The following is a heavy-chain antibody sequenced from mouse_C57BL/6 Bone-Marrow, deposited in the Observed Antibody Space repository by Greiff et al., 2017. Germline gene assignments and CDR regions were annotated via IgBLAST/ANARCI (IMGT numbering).Heavy chain of an antibody. J-gene: IGHJ4*01. V-gene: IGHV14-4*01. CDR2: FDPENGDT. D-gene: IGHD2-2*01. CDR1: GFNINDDY. Sequence: VQLQQSGAELVRPGASVKLSCTASGFNINDDYMHWVKQRPEQGLEWIGWFDPENGDTEYASKFQGKATITADTSSNTAYLQLSSLTSEDTAVYYCVSTMVTTKAMDYWGQGTSVTVSS. CDR3: VSTMVTTKAMDY.